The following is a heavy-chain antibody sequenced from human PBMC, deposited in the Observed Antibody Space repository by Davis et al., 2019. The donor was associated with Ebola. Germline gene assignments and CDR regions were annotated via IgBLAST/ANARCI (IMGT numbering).Heavy chain of an antibody. CDR3: AKDIPLAGAPWYYYGMDV. D-gene: IGHD1-26*01. CDR2: ISSSGSTK. CDR1: GFTFSDYY. Sequence: GESLKISCAASGFTFSDYYMSWIRQAPGKGLEWVSYISSSGSTKYYADSVKGRFTISRDNSKNTLYLQMNSLRAEDTAVYYCAKDIPLAGAPWYYYGMDVWGQGTTVTVSS. J-gene: IGHJ6*02. V-gene: IGHV3-11*04.